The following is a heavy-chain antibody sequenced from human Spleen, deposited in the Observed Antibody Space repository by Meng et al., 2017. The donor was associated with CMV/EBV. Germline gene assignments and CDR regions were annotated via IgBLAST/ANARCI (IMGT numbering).Heavy chain of an antibody. D-gene: IGHD2-15*01. Sequence: SGFTFSSYGMHWVRQAPGKGLEWVAFIRYDGSNKYYADSVKGRFTISRDNSKNTLYLQMNSLRAEDTAVYYCAKLYCSGGSCYYFDYWGQGTLVTVSS. CDR3: AKLYCSGGSCYYFDY. V-gene: IGHV3-30*02. CDR2: IRYDGSNK. J-gene: IGHJ4*02. CDR1: GFTFSSYG.